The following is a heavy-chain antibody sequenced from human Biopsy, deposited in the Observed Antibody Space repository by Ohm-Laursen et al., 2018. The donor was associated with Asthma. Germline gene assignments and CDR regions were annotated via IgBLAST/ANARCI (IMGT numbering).Heavy chain of an antibody. CDR2: TNERGVT. J-gene: IGHJ6*02. V-gene: IGHV4-34*01. CDR1: PGSFSGFF. Sequence: TLSLTCDVYPGSFSGFFWTWIRQSPGKGLEWIGETNERGVTNNNPSLKCRVIISIDTYWHRVPLKLISVTAADTAVYYCARGPELDVWGQGTTVTVSS. CDR3: ARGPELDV.